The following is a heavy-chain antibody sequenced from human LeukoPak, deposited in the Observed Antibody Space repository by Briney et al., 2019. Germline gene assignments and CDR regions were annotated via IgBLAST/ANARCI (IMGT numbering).Heavy chain of an antibody. J-gene: IGHJ4*02. V-gene: IGHV4-34*01. CDR1: GGSFSSFY. D-gene: IGHD7-27*01. CDR2: INHSGST. Sequence: SETLSLTCAVYGGSFSSFYWSWIRQPPGKGLEWIGEINHSGSTNYNPSLKSRVTISVDTSKNQFSLKLSSVTAADTAVYYCARVVFTGEDFDYWGQGTLVTVSS. CDR3: ARVVFTGEDFDY.